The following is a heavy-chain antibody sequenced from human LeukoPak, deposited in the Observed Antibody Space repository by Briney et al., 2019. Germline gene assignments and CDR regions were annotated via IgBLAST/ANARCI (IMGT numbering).Heavy chain of an antibody. V-gene: IGHV4-61*02. CDR1: GDSISSGSYY. CDR2: IYTGGST. D-gene: IGHD1-26*01. Sequence: SETLSLTCTVSGDSISSGSYYWSRIRQPAGKGLEWIGRIYTGGSTNYNPSLKSRVTISLDTSNNQFSLKVSSVTAADTAVYYCASSEWELRGMAIDYWGQGTLVTVPS. CDR3: ASSEWELRGMAIDY. J-gene: IGHJ4*02.